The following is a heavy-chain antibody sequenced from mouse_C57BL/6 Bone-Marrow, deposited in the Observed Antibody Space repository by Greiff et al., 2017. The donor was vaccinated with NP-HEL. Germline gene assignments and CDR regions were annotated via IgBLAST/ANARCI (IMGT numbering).Heavy chain of an antibody. CDR3: ARQIFHYYGYAMDY. Sequence: DVKLQESGPELVKPGASVKIPCKASGYTFTDYNMDWVKQSHGKSLEWIGDINPNNGGTIYNQKFKGKATLTVDKSSSTAYMELRSLTSEDTAVYYCARQIFHYYGYAMDYWGQGTSVTVSS. V-gene: IGHV1-18*01. CDR1: GYTFTDYN. D-gene: IGHD1-2*01. CDR2: INPNNGGT. J-gene: IGHJ4*01.